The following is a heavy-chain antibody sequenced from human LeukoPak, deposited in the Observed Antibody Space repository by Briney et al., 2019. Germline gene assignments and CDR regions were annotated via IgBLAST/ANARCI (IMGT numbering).Heavy chain of an antibody. D-gene: IGHD6-19*01. CDR3: AKARSSGWYLMGGVDY. J-gene: IGHJ4*02. V-gene: IGHV3-30*02. CDR2: IRYDGSNK. CDR1: GFTFSSYG. Sequence: GGSLRLSCAASGFTFSSYGMHWVRQAPGKGLEWVAFIRYDGSNKYYADSVKGRFTISRDNSKNTLYLQMNSLRAEDTAVYYCAKARSSGWYLMGGVDYWGQGTLVTVSS.